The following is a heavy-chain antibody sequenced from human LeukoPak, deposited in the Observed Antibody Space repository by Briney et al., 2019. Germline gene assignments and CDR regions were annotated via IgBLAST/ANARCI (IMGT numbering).Heavy chain of an antibody. CDR3: ARDRAWNYFDY. J-gene: IGHJ4*02. CDR1: GFTSSSYG. V-gene: IGHV3-30*03. CDR2: ISYDGSNK. D-gene: IGHD3-3*01. Sequence: PGGSLRLSCAASGFTSSSYGMHWVRQAPGKGLEWVAVISYDGSNKYYADSVKGRFTISRDNSKNTLYLQMDSLRAEDTAVYYCARDRAWNYFDYWGQGTLVTVPS.